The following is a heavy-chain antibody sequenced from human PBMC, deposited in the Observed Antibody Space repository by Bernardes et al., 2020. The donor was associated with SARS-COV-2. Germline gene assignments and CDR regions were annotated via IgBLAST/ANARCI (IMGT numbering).Heavy chain of an antibody. CDR3: AREDSSLVRFLEWLYWFDP. V-gene: IGHV4-61*02. CDR2: IYTSGST. Sequence: SETLSLTCTVSGGSISSGSYYWSWIRQPAGKGLEWIGRIYTSGSTNYNPSLKSRVTISVDTSKNQFSLKLSSVTAADTAVYYCAREDSSLVRFLEWLYWFDPWGQGTLVTVSS. J-gene: IGHJ5*02. CDR1: GGSISSGSYY. D-gene: IGHD3-3*01.